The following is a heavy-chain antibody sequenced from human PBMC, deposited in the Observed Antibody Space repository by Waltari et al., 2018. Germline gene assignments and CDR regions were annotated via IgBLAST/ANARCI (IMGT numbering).Heavy chain of an antibody. V-gene: IGHV3-23*01. CDR1: GFPFSSYA. J-gene: IGHJ5*02. CDR2: ISGSGGST. CDR3: AKDLARGLFWFDP. Sequence: EVQLLESGGGLVQPGGSLRLSCAASGFPFSSYALSWFRQAPGKGLEWVSAISGSGGSTYYADSVKGRFTISRDNSKNTLYLQMNSLRAEDTAVYYCAKDLARGLFWFDPWGQGTLVTVSS. D-gene: IGHD2-15*01.